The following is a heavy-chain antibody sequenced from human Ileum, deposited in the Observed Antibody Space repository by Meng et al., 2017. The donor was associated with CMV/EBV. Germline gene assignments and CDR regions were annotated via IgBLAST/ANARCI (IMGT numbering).Heavy chain of an antibody. CDR3: ARAPFGDWKHPMRY. Sequence: GESLKISCAASGFTFSSYWMSWVRQAPGKGLEWVANIKQDGSEKYYVDSVKGRFTISRDNAKNSLYLQMNSLRAEDTAVYYCARAPFGDWKHPMRYWGQGTLVTVS. CDR1: GFTFSSYW. CDR2: IKQDGSEK. D-gene: IGHD3-10*01. J-gene: IGHJ4*02. V-gene: IGHV3-7*01.